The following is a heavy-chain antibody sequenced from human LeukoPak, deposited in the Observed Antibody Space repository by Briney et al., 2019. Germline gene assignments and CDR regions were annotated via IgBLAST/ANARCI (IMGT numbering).Heavy chain of an antibody. D-gene: IGHD3-3*01. CDR1: GGSISSSSYY. J-gene: IGHJ5*02. CDR3: ARQNFWSGYYPTGWFDP. V-gene: IGHV4-39*01. CDR2: IYYSGST. Sequence: KPSETLSLTCTVSGGSISSSSYYWGWIRQPPGKGLEWIGSIYYSGSTYYNPSLKSRVTISVDTSKNQFSLKLSSVTAADTAVYYCARQNFWSGYYPTGWFDPWGQGTLVTVSS.